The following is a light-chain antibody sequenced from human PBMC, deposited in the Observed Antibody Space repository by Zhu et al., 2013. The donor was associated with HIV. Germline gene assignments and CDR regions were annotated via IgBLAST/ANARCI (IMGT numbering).Light chain of an antibody. CDR2: GAS. J-gene: IGKJ1*01. CDR1: QSVGSSY. Sequence: EIVLTQSPGTLSLSPGERGTLSCRASQSVGSSYLAWYQQKPGQAPRLLIYGASSRATGIADRFSGSGSGRDFTLTITRLEPDDFATYYCQQYWSYSPWTFGQGTKVEIK. V-gene: IGKV3-20*01. CDR3: QQYWSYSPWT.